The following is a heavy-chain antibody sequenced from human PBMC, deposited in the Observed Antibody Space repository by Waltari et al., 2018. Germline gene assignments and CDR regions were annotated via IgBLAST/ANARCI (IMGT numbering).Heavy chain of an antibody. Sequence: QVQLVQSGAEVKKHGASVKVSCRTSGDTFSSYFIFWLRQAPGQGLEWMGIINPSDGGTNYPQKFQDRVTMTRDTSTSTVYMELRSLRSEDTAVYYCTRDKLDYYNGMDVWGQGTTVTVSS. CDR1: GDTFSSYF. V-gene: IGHV1-46*03. J-gene: IGHJ6*02. D-gene: IGHD3-3*02. CDR2: INPSDGGT. CDR3: TRDKLDYYNGMDV.